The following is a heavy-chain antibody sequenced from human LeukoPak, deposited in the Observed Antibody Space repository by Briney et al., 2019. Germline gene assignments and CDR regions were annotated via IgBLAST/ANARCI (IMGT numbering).Heavy chain of an antibody. D-gene: IGHD4-17*01. CDR3: ARLPTVTTGYYYYYGMDV. V-gene: IGHV1-8*01. CDR1: GYTFTSYD. J-gene: IGHJ6*02. Sequence: ASVKVSCKASGYTFTSYDINWVRQATGQGLEWMGWMNPNSGNTGYAQKFQGRVTMTRNTSISTAYMELSSLRSEDTAVYYCARLPTVTTGYYYYYGMDVWGQGTTVTVSS. CDR2: MNPNSGNT.